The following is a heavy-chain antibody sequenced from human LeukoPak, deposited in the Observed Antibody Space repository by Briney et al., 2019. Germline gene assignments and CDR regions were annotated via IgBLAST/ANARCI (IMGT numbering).Heavy chain of an antibody. D-gene: IGHD3-10*01. CDR2: INPNSGGT. J-gene: IGHJ5*02. Sequence: ASVKVSCKASGYTFTGYYMHWVRQAPGQGLEWMGWINPNSGGTNYAQKFQGRVTMTRDTSISTAYMELSRLRSDDTAVYYCARAHSSGSFFWFDPWGQGTLVTVSS. V-gene: IGHV1-2*02. CDR3: ARAHSSGSFFWFDP. CDR1: GYTFTGYY.